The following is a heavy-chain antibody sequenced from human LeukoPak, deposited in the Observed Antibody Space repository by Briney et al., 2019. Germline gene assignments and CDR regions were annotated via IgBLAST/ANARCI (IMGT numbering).Heavy chain of an antibody. CDR1: GYTFTGYY. CDR2: ISAYNGNT. CDR3: ASQEHYDILTGYSPYNWFDP. V-gene: IGHV1-18*04. Sequence: ASVKVSCKASGYTFTGYYMHWVRQAPGQGLEWMGWISAYNGNTNYAQKLQGRVTMTTDTSTSTAYMELSRLRSDDTAVYYCASQEHYDILTGYSPYNWFDPWGQGTLVTVSS. D-gene: IGHD3-9*01. J-gene: IGHJ5*02.